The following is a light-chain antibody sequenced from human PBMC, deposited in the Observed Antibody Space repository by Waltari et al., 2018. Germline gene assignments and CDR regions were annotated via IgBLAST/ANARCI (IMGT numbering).Light chain of an antibody. Sequence: LVMTQSPAALSASPGERATPPCRASQSISNNLAWYQHKPGQPPRLLISGASTRATGVPARFSGSGSGTEFTLTISSLQSEDSAIYFCQQYNTWTPSTFGQGTKLEIK. J-gene: IGKJ2*02. CDR1: QSISNN. CDR3: QQYNTWTPST. V-gene: IGKV3-15*01. CDR2: GAS.